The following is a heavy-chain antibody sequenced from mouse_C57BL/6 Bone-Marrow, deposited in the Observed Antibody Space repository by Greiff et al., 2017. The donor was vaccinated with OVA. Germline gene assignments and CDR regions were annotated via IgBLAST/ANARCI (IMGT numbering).Heavy chain of an antibody. Sequence: VQLQQSGAELVRPGASVTLSCKASGYTFTDYEMHWVKQTPVHGLEWIGAIDPETGGTAYNQKFKGKAILTADKSSSTAYMELRGLRAGGAAVYCCRRGAGTWFAYWGQGTLVTVSA. CDR2: IDPETGGT. V-gene: IGHV1-15*01. J-gene: IGHJ3*01. CDR3: RRGAGTWFAY. CDR1: GYTFTDYE. D-gene: IGHD4-1*01.